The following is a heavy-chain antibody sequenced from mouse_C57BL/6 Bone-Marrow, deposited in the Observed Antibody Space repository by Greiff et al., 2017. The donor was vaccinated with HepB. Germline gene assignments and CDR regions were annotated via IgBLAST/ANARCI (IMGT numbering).Heavy chain of an antibody. CDR1: GFTFSSYT. CDR3: ARRAFAY. V-gene: IGHV5-9*01. Sequence: DVHLVESGGGLVKPGGSLKLSCEASGFTFSSYTMSWVRQTPEKRLEWVATISGGGGNTYYPDSVKGRFTISSDNAKNTLYLQMSSLRSADTALYYCARRAFAYWGQGTLVTVSA. J-gene: IGHJ3*01. CDR2: ISGGGGNT.